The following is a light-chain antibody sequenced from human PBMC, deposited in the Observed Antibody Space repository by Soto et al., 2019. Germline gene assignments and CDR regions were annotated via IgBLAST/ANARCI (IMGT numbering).Light chain of an antibody. Sequence: QSVLTQPASVSGSPGQSITISCTGTSSDVGSYNYVSWYQQHPGKAPKLMIYEVSTRPSGVSSRFSGSKSGNTASLTISGLQAEDEADYYCQSYDRSLSGSFFGTGTKVTVL. CDR2: EVS. V-gene: IGLV2-14*01. J-gene: IGLJ1*01. CDR3: QSYDRSLSGSF. CDR1: SSDVGSYNY.